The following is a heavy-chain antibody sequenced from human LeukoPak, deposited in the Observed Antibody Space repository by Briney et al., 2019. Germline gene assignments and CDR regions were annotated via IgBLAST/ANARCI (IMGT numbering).Heavy chain of an antibody. CDR1: GASISSGGNS. D-gene: IGHD1-26*01. Sequence: QTEGLIRTVSGASISSGGNSWTRIRQRPGKGLEWIGYMYKSGRTYYSASRKSRATISADTSKNQFSLRLSSVTAADTAMYYCVTTMGATKHYFDSWGQRPGHR. CDR3: VTTMGATKHYFDS. J-gene: IGHJ4*02. CDR2: MYKSGRT. V-gene: IGHV4-31*03.